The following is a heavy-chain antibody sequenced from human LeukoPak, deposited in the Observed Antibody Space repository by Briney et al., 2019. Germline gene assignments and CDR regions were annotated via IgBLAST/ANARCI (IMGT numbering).Heavy chain of an antibody. CDR1: GGSISSGGYS. J-gene: IGHJ4*02. CDR3: ARGQGTYFDY. D-gene: IGHD1-1*01. CDR2: IYHSGST. V-gene: IGHV4-30-2*01. Sequence: SETLSLTCAVSGGSISSGGYSWSWIRQPPGKGLEWIGYIYHSGSTYYDPSLKSRVTISVDRSKNQFSLKLSSVTAADTAVYYCARGQGTYFDYWGQGTLVTVSS.